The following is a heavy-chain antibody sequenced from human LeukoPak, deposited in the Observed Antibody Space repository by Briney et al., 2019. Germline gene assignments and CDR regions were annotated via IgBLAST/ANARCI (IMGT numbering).Heavy chain of an antibody. D-gene: IGHD2-2*01. CDR3: ARHRDRTSWFDP. Sequence: SETLSLTCAVYGGSFSGYYWSWIRQPPGKGLEWIGEINHSGSTNYNPSLKSRVTISVDTSKNQFPLKLSSVTAADTAVYYCARHRDRTSWFDPWGQGTLVTVSS. V-gene: IGHV4-34*01. CDR2: INHSGST. CDR1: GGSFSGYY. J-gene: IGHJ5*02.